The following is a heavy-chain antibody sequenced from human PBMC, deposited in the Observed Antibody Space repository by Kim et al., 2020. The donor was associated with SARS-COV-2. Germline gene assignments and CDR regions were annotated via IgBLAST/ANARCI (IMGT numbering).Heavy chain of an antibody. J-gene: IGHJ4*02. V-gene: IGHV3-30*04. CDR2: ISYDGSNK. CDR1: GFTFSSYA. D-gene: IGHD6-19*01. Sequence: GSLRLSCAASGFTFSSYAMHWVRQAPGKGLEWVAVISYDGSNKYYADSVKGRFTISRDNSKNTLYLQMNSLRAEDTAVYYCAREGGYSSGWYLSVDYWGQGTLVTVSS. CDR3: AREGGYSSGWYLSVDY.